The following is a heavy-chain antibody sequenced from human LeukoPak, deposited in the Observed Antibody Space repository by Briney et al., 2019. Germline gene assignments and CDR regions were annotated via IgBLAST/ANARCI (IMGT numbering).Heavy chain of an antibody. CDR3: AKESSTYGGSYSGY. J-gene: IGHJ4*02. Sequence: GESLRLSCAASRFTFSSYAMSWVRQAPGKGLEWVSTISGSGGSTYYADSVKGRFTISRDNSKNTLYLQMNSLRAEDTAVYYCAKESSTYGGSYSGYWGQGSLVTVSS. CDR2: ISGSGGST. V-gene: IGHV3-23*01. D-gene: IGHD1-26*01. CDR1: RFTFSSYA.